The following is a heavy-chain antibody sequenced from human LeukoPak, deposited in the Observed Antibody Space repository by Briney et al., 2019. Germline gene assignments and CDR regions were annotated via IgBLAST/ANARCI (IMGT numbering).Heavy chain of an antibody. CDR3: ARLNGYGYAYIDY. D-gene: IGHD5-18*01. J-gene: IGHJ4*02. Sequence: PSETLSLTCTVSGYSISSGYYWGWIRQPPGRGLEWIGSIYHSGSTYYNPSLKSRVTISVDTSKNQFSLKLTSVTAADTAVYYCARLNGYGYAYIDYWGQGTLVTVSS. CDR2: IYHSGST. V-gene: IGHV4-38-2*02. CDR1: GYSISSGYY.